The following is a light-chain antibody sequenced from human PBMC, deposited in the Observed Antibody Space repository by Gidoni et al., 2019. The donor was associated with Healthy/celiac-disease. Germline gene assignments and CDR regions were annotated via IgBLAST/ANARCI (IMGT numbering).Light chain of an antibody. CDR2: AAS. Sequence: DIQMTQSPSSRSVSVGDRFTITCRASQSISSYLNWYQQKPGKAPKLLIYAASSLQSGVPSRFSCSGSGTDFTLTISSLQPEDFATYYCQQSYSTPFTFAPXTKVDIK. J-gene: IGKJ3*01. CDR3: QQSYSTPFT. CDR1: QSISSY. V-gene: IGKV1-39*01.